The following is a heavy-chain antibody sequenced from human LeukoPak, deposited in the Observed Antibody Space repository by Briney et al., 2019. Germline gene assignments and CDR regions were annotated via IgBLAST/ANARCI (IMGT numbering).Heavy chain of an antibody. CDR2: TYYRSKWYS. J-gene: IGHJ3*02. V-gene: IGHV6-1*01. Sequence: SQTLSLTCAISWDSVSSNSSWNWIRQSPSRGLEWLGRTYYRSKWYSDYVVSVKSRLNINPDTSKNQFSLQLNSVTPEDTAVYYCARGGQGDGYSADEAFDIWGQGTMVTVS. CDR3: ARGGQGDGYSADEAFDI. CDR1: WDSVSSNSS. D-gene: IGHD5-18*01.